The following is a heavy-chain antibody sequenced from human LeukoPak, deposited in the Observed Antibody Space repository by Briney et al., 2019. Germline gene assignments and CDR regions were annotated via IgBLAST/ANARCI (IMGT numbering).Heavy chain of an antibody. CDR1: GFTFNGYA. J-gene: IGHJ4*02. CDR2: ISGSGGST. CDR3: AIDDSLAGHDY. V-gene: IGHV3-23*01. Sequence: GGSLRLSCAASGFTFNGYAMIWVRQAPGKGLEWVSAISGSGGSTYYADSVKGRFTISRDNAKNTLYLQMNSLSAEDPALYYCAIDDSLAGHDYWGQGTLVTVSS.